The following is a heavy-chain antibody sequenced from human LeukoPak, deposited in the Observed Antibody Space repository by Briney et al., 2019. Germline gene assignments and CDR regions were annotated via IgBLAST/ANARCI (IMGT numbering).Heavy chain of an antibody. J-gene: IGHJ4*02. CDR1: GFTFSSYW. V-gene: IGHV3-74*01. Sequence: GGSLRLSCAASGFTFSSYWMHWVRQAPGKGLVWVSRINSDGSSTSYADSVKGRFTISRDNAKNTLYLQMNSPRAEDTAVYYCARGDDYYDSSGYLFDYWGQGTLVTVSS. CDR3: ARGDDYYDSSGYLFDY. CDR2: INSDGSST. D-gene: IGHD3-22*01.